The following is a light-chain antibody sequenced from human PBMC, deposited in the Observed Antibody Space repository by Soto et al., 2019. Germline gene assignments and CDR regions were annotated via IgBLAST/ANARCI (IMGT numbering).Light chain of an antibody. CDR3: SSYTSSSTYV. Sequence: QSALTQPASASGSPGQSITISCTGTSSDVGGYNYVSWYQQHPGKAPKLMIFEVSSRPPGVSNRFSGSKSGNTASLTISGLQAEDEADYYCSSYTSSSTYVFGTGTKVTVL. V-gene: IGLV2-14*01. J-gene: IGLJ1*01. CDR1: SSDVGGYNY. CDR2: EVS.